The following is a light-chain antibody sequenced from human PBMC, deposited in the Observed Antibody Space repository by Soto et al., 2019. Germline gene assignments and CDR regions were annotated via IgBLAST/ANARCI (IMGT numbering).Light chain of an antibody. CDR2: LNSDGSH. J-gene: IGLJ1*01. CDR1: SGHSSYA. V-gene: IGLV4-69*01. Sequence: QPVLTQSPSASPSLGASVKLTCTLSSGHSSYAIAWHQQQPEKGPRYLMKLNSDGSHSKGDGIPDRFSGSSSGAERYLTIASLQSEDEADYYCQTWGTGIRVFGTGTKLTVL. CDR3: QTWGTGIRV.